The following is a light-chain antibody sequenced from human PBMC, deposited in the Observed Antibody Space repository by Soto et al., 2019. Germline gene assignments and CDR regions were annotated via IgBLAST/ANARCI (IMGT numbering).Light chain of an antibody. J-gene: IGLJ1*01. CDR2: EGT. CDR1: SDDIGAYDR. V-gene: IGLV2-23*01. Sequence: QSALTQPASVSGSPGQSITISCTGTSDDIGAYDRVSWFQQYPGEAPKLLIYEGTQRPSGVSSRFPGSKSGNTASLTISGLQAEDEADYYCCSYASSSSYVFGTGTKLTVL. CDR3: CSYASSSSYV.